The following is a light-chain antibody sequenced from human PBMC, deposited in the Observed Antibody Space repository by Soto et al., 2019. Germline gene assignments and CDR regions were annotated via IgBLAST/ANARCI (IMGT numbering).Light chain of an antibody. J-gene: IGKJ5*01. CDR3: QYYGTSART. CDR1: QSINRD. CDR2: GSS. Sequence: EIVMTQSPATLSVSPGESATLSCRASQSINRDLAWYEQKPGQTPRLLIYGSSTRPTGIPDRFSGSGSGTDLTLTSSRLEPEDFEVYYCQYYGTSARTFGQGTRLEIK. V-gene: IGKV3-20*01.